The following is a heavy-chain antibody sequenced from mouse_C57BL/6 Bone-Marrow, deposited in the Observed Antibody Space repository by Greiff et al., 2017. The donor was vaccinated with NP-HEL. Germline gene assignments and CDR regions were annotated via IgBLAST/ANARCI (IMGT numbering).Heavy chain of an antibody. CDR1: GFTFSSYG. D-gene: IGHD1-1*01. V-gene: IGHV5-6*01. Sequence: EVKVVESGGDLVKPGGSLKLSCAASGFTFSSYGMSWVRQTPDKRLEWVATISSGGSYTYYPDSVKGRFTISRDNAKNTLYLQMSSLKSEDTAMYYCARHIYYYGSSYFDYWGQGTTLTVSS. CDR3: ARHIYYYGSSYFDY. CDR2: ISSGGSYT. J-gene: IGHJ2*01.